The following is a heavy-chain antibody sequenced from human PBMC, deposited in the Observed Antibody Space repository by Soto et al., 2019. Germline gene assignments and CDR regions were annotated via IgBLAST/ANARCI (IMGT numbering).Heavy chain of an antibody. CDR3: AKGGDESNYYPMDG. CDR2: ISYDGSNK. J-gene: IGHJ6*03. D-gene: IGHD2-21*02. CDR1: GFTFSSYG. Sequence: QVQLVESGGGVVQHGRSLRLSCAASGFTFSSYGMHWVRQATGKGLEWVAVISYDGSNKYYADSVKGRFTISRDNSKNTLYLQMNRLRAEDTAVYYCAKGGDESNYYPMDGWGKGTTDTVAS. V-gene: IGHV3-30*18.